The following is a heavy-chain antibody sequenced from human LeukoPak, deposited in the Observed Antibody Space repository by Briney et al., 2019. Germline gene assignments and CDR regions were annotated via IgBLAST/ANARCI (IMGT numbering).Heavy chain of an antibody. CDR2: IYYSGST. Sequence: SETLSLTCTVSGGSISSGDYYWSWIRQPPGKGLEWIGYIYYSGSTYYNPSLKSRVTISVDTSKNQFSLKLSSVTAADTAVYYCASLPTYYYDSSGYSYFDYWGQGTLDTVSS. D-gene: IGHD3-22*01. CDR3: ASLPTYYYDSSGYSYFDY. CDR1: GGSISSGDYY. V-gene: IGHV4-30-4*01. J-gene: IGHJ4*02.